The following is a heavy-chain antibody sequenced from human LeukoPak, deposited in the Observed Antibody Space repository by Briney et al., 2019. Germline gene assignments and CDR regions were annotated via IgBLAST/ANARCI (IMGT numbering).Heavy chain of an antibody. CDR1: GITLSNYG. D-gene: IGHD3-22*01. J-gene: IGHJ4*02. V-gene: IGHV3-23*01. Sequence: GSLRLSCAVSGITLSNYGMSWVRQAPGKGLEWVAGISGSGGSTNYAGSVKGRFTISRDNRKNTLYLQMNSLRVEDTAVYFCAKRGVVIRVILVGFHKEAYYFDSWGQGALVTVSS. CDR2: ISGSGGST. CDR3: AKRGVVIRVILVGFHKEAYYFDS.